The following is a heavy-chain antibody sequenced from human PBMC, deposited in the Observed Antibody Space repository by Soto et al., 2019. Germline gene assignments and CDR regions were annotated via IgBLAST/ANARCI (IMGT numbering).Heavy chain of an antibody. J-gene: IGHJ5*02. Sequence: GGSLRLSCAASGFSFSSYATSWVRQAPGKGLEWVSSIGGRGGSTYYADSVKGRFTISRDNSKNTVYLQMNSLRVEDTAVYYCAKQGDYDFWSSSNNWLDPWGQGTLVTVSS. CDR1: GFSFSSYA. CDR3: AKQGDYDFWSSSNNWLDP. V-gene: IGHV3-23*01. D-gene: IGHD3-3*01. CDR2: IGGRGGST.